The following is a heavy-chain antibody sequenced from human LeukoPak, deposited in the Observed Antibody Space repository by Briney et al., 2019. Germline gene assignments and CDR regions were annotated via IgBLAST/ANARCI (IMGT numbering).Heavy chain of an antibody. D-gene: IGHD3-22*01. CDR1: GFTFSSYW. CDR3: ARDWDYYDSSGYYSTALDY. V-gene: IGHV3-74*01. J-gene: IGHJ4*02. Sequence: QPGGSLRLSCAASGFTFSSYWTHWVRQAPGKGLVWVSRINSDGSSTSYADSVKGRFTISRDNAKNTLYLQMNSLRAEDTAVYYCARDWDYYDSSGYYSTALDYWGQGTLVTVSS. CDR2: INSDGSST.